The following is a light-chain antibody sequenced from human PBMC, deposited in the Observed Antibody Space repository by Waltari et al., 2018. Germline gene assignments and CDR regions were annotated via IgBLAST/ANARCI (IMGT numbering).Light chain of an antibody. J-gene: IGKJ2*01. Sequence: EIVLTQSPATLSLSPGETATLSCRASQSVGTYLAWYQQKPGQAPRLLIYDASNRATGIPDWFRGSGSGTDFTLTISSLEAEDFAVYYCQQRSNWTPHTFGQGARLEIK. CDR1: QSVGTY. CDR3: QQRSNWTPHT. V-gene: IGKV3-11*01. CDR2: DAS.